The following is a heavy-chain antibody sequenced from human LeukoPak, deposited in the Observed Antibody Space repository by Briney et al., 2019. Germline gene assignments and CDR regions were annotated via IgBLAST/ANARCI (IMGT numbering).Heavy chain of an antibody. CDR1: GFSFDDYA. Sequence: PGRSLRLSCAASGFSFDDYAMQWVRQAPGKGLEWVSGISWNSGGMGYADSVKGRFTISRDNAKNSLYLQMNSLRTEDTALYYCARGRWLSESPLDYWGQGTLVTVSS. D-gene: IGHD3-16*01. CDR3: ARGRWLSESPLDY. J-gene: IGHJ4*02. V-gene: IGHV3-9*01. CDR2: ISWNSGGM.